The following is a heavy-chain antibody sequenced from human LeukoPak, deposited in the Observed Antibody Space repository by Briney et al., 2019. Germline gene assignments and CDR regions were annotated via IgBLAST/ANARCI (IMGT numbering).Heavy chain of an antibody. J-gene: IGHJ2*01. V-gene: IGHV6-1*01. D-gene: IGHD3-3*01. CDR1: GDSVSSNSAA. CDR3: ARVNYDFWSGYHQSYWYFDL. CDR2: TYYRSKWYN. Sequence: SQTLSLTCAISGDSVSSNSAAWNWIRQSPSRGLEWLGRTYYRSKWYNDYAVSVKSRITINPDTSKNQFSLQLNSVTPEDTAVYYCARVNYDFWSGYHQSYWYFDLWGRGTLVTVSS.